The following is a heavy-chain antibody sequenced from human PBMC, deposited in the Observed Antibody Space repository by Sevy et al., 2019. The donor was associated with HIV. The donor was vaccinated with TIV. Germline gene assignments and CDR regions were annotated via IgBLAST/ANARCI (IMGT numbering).Heavy chain of an antibody. J-gene: IGHJ3*02. V-gene: IGHV3-21*01. D-gene: IGHD2-2*01. CDR3: ARDDCSSTSCYYEFSAFDI. Sequence: GGSLRLSCAASGFTFSSYSMNWVRQAPGKGLEWVSSISSSSSYIYYADSVKGRFTISRDNAKNSLYLQMNSLRAEDTAVYYCARDDCSSTSCYYEFSAFDIWGQGTMVTVSS. CDR2: ISSSSSYI. CDR1: GFTFSSYS.